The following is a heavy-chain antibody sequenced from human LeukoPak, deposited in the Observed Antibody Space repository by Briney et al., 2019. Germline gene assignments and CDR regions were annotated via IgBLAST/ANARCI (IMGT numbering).Heavy chain of an antibody. CDR2: ISYDGSNK. J-gene: IGHJ4*02. CDR1: GFTFSSYA. V-gene: IGHV3-30-3*01. CDR3: ARGGHNYYDSSGFGMGIDY. Sequence: PGGSLRLSCAASGFTFSSYAMHWVRQAPGKGLEWVAVISYDGSNKYYADSVKGRFTISRDNSKNTLYLQMNSLRAEDTAVYYCARGGHNYYDSSGFGMGIDYWGQGTLVTVSS. D-gene: IGHD3-22*01.